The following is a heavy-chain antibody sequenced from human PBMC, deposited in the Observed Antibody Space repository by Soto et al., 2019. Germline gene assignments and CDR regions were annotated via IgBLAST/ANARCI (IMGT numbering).Heavy chain of an antibody. CDR2: IIIAGGGT. D-gene: IGHD2-15*01. CDR1: GIIFSNSA. V-gene: IGHV1-58*01. CDR3: AAELYSGGRCCSFDI. Sequence: QMQVVQSGPEVKKPGTSVTVSCKTSGIIFSNSAVQWVRQARGQRLEWLGYIIIAGGGTKYSQNLQGKITITRDMSTITAYMQLTSLRSEDTAIYYCAAELYSGGRCCSFDIWGQGTMITVSS. J-gene: IGHJ3*02.